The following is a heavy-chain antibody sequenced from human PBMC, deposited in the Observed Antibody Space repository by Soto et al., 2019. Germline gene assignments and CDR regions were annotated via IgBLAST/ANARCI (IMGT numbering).Heavy chain of an antibody. CDR2: SDYSGRT. Sequence: QVQLQESGPGLAKPSETLSLTCIVSGGSVSSSSYYWSWIRQPPGKGLEWIGYSDYSGRTYYNPSLKSRVTISIDRSRNQFSLELSSVTAADTAVYYCVSQHESHDGSGSYLVAYGGQGILVTVSS. D-gene: IGHD3-10*01. V-gene: IGHV4-61*01. J-gene: IGHJ4*02. CDR3: VSQHESHDGSGSYLVAY. CDR1: GGSVSSSSYY.